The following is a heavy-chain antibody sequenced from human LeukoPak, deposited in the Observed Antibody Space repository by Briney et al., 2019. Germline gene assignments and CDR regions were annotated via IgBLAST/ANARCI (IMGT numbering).Heavy chain of an antibody. CDR1: GYSISSGYY. V-gene: IGHV4-38-2*01. D-gene: IGHD2-2*01. CDR2: IYHSGST. J-gene: IGHJ3*02. Sequence: PSETLSLTCAVSGYSISSGYYWGWIRQPPGKGLEWIGSIYHSGSTYYNPSLKSRVTISVGTSKNQFSLKLSSVTAADTAVYYCARFSAMYAFDIWGQGTMVTVSS. CDR3: ARFSAMYAFDI.